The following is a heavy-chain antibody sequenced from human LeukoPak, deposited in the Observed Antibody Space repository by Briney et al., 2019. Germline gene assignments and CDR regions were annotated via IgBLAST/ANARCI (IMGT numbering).Heavy chain of an antibody. V-gene: IGHV3-33*01. CDR3: ARDAAGSSSWFDY. CDR1: GFTFSNYG. CDR2: IWYDGSNK. Sequence: GGSLRLSCAVSGFTFSNYGMHWVRLAPGKGLEWVAVIWYDGSNKYYPDSVKGRFTISRDNSMDTLYLQVNSLRAEDTAVYYCARDAAGSSSWFDYWGQGTLVTVSS. J-gene: IGHJ4*02. D-gene: IGHD6-13*01.